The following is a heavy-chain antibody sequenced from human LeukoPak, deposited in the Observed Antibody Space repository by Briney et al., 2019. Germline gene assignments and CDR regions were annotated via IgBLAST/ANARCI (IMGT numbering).Heavy chain of an antibody. CDR2: IYHSGST. D-gene: IGHD2-15*01. V-gene: IGHV4-30-2*02. CDR1: GGYISSGGYY. CDR3: ARPKEWWDFDP. J-gene: IGHJ5*02. Sequence: SETLSLTCTVSGGYISSGGYYWSWSRQPPGKGLEWIGYIYHSGSTYYNPSLKSRVTISVDTSKNQFSLKLNSVTAADTAVYYCARPKEWWDFDPWGQGTLVTVSS.